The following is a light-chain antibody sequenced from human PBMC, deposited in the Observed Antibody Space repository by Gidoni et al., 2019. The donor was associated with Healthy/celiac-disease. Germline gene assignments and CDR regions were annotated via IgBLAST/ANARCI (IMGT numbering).Light chain of an antibody. V-gene: IGKV1-8*01. CDR1: QGISSY. CDR3: QQYYSXXXXT. Sequence: AIRMTQSPSSFSASTGDRVTITCRASQGISSYLAWYQQKPGKAPKLLIYAASTLQSGVPSRFSGSGXXTDFTLTISCLQSEDFATYYCQQYYSXXXXTFGQGTKLEXK. CDR2: AAS. J-gene: IGKJ2*01.